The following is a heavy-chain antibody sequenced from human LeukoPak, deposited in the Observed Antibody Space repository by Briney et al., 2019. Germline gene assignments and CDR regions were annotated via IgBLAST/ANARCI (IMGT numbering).Heavy chain of an antibody. CDR1: GGSINTSSYF. CDR2: IYYSGST. CDR3: VSDKRPFDY. V-gene: IGHV4-39*01. D-gene: IGHD6-6*01. Sequence: SETLSLTCTVSGGSINTSSYFWGWIRQPPGKGLEWIGNIYYSGSTYYNPSLRSRVTISVDTSKNQFSLRLSSVTAADTAVYYCVSDKRPFDYWGQGTLVTVSS. J-gene: IGHJ4*02.